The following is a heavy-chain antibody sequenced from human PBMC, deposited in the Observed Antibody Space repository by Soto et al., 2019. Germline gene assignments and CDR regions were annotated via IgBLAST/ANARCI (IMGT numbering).Heavy chain of an antibody. CDR1: GYTSTSYY. D-gene: IGHD6-19*01. J-gene: IGHJ3*02. Sequence: ASVKVSCKASGYTSTSYYMHWVRQAPGQGLEWMGRINPSSGGTSYAQKFQGRVTMTRDTSTSTAYMELSRLRSGDTAVYCCARDREAYSSGHFDIWGQGTMVTVSS. V-gene: IGHV1-2*02. CDR3: ARDREAYSSGHFDI. CDR2: INPSSGGT.